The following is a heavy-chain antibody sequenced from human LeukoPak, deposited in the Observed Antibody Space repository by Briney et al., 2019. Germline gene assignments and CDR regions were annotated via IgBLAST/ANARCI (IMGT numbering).Heavy chain of an antibody. D-gene: IGHD2-2*01. CDR3: ARVVVVVPAASSSYYYYMDV. CDR1: GFTFSSHS. Sequence: GGSLRLYCAASGFTFSSHSMNWVRQAPGKGLEWVSSISSSSSYIYYADSVKGRFTISRDNAKNSLYLQMNSLRAEDTAVYYCARVVVVVPAASSSYYYYMDVWGKGTTVTVSS. V-gene: IGHV3-21*01. CDR2: ISSSSSYI. J-gene: IGHJ6*03.